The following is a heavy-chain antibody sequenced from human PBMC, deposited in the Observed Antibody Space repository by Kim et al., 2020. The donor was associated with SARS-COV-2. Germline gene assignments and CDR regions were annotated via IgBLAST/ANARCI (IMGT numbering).Heavy chain of an antibody. Sequence: KYSQKFQGRVTITRDTSASTAYMELSSLRSEDTAVYYCARVGPRGGAFDIWGQGTMVTVSS. J-gene: IGHJ3*02. V-gene: IGHV1-3*01. CDR3: ARVGPRGGAFDI. D-gene: IGHD3-16*01.